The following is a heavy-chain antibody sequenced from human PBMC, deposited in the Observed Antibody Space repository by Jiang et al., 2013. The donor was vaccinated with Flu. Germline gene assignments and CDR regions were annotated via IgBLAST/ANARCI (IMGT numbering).Heavy chain of an antibody. J-gene: IGHJ6*02. CDR1: GYTFGSHY. CDR2: INPSDGRT. Sequence: GAEVKKPGASVKVSCRASGYTFGSHYIQWVRQAPGRGLEWMGIINPSDGRTDYEQKFLGRVTLTRDTSTTTIYMELSSLRSDDTASYYCARSGGEHCRAPTCQGQTFYYFSGLDVWGQGTTVTVSS. V-gene: IGHV1-46*01. D-gene: IGHD3-10*01. CDR3: ARSGGEHCRAPTCQGQTFYYFSGLDV.